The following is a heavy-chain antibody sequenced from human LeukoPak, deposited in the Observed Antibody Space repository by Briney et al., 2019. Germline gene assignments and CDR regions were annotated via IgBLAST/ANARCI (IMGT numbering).Heavy chain of an antibody. CDR1: GGTFSSYA. D-gene: IGHD3-3*01. J-gene: IGHJ6*02. CDR2: IIPIFGTA. CDR3: ARGSYYDQGYYYYYGMDV. V-gene: IGHV1-69*01. Sequence: SVKVSCKASGGTFSSYAISWVRQAPGQGLEWMRGIIPIFGTANYAQKFQGRVTITADESTSTAYMELSSLRSEDTAVYYCARGSYYDQGYYYYYGMDVWGQGTTVTVSS.